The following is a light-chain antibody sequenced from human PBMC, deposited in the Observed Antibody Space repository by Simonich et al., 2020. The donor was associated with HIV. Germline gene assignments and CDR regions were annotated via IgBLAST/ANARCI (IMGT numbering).Light chain of an antibody. V-gene: IGKV4-1*01. CDR3: QQYYITPHT. CDR2: WAA. CDR1: QSVLYSSNNKDY. J-gene: IGKJ1*01. Sequence: DIVMTQSPDSLAVSLGERATINCKSSQSVLYSSNNKDYLAWYQQKQGQPPNLLIYWAATRESGVPDRFSGSGSETDFTLTISSLQAEDVAVYYCQQYYITPHTFGQGTRWKSN.